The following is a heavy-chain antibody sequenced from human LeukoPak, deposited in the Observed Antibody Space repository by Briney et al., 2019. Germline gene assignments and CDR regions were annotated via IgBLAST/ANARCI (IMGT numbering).Heavy chain of an antibody. CDR2: ISGSGGST. CDR3: AKARGIAGRPAFDF. D-gene: IGHD6-6*01. J-gene: IGHJ4*02. Sequence: GGPLRLPCAASGYTFSSYAMSGVREAPGRGREWLSVISGSGGSTNYAESVKDRFTISRDNSKNTLYLQMNSLRAEDTAVYYCAKARGIAGRPAFDFWGQGTLVTVSS. V-gene: IGHV3-23*01. CDR1: GYTFSSYA.